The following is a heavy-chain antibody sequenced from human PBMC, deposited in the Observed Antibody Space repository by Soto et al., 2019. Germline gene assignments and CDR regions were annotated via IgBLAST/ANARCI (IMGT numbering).Heavy chain of an antibody. Sequence: EVQVLESGGGLVQPGGSLRLSCSASGFTFNDINWVRQAPGKGLEWISRITGGGHTDYVDSVKGRFTIFRDNSKNTGYLQMNSLRVDDTAVYYCVKDRSGWGSFDIWGQGTVVTVSS. CDR3: VKDRSGWGSFDI. V-gene: IGHV3-23*01. CDR1: GFTFND. J-gene: IGHJ3*02. D-gene: IGHD3-16*01. CDR2: ITGGGHT.